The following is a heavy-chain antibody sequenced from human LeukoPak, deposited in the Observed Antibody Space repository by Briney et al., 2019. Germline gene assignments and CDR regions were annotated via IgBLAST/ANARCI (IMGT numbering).Heavy chain of an antibody. D-gene: IGHD4-17*01. CDR2: IYWDDDN. CDR3: AHRTTVTPNWFDP. J-gene: IGHJ5*02. CDR1: GGSISSGDYY. Sequence: TLSLTCTVSGGSISSGDYYWSWLRQPPGKALEWLAFIYWDDDNRYSPSLKSRLTITKDTSKNQVVLTMTNMDPVDTATYYCAHRTTVTPNWFDPWGQGTLVTVSS. V-gene: IGHV2-5*08.